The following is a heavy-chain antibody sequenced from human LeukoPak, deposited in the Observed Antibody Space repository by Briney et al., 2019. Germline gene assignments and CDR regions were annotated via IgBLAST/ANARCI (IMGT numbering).Heavy chain of an antibody. CDR3: ARVGLFLFEY. CDR1: GGSFSGYY. D-gene: IGHD2/OR15-2a*01. J-gene: IGHJ4*02. CDR2: INHSGST. V-gene: IGHV4-34*01. Sequence: SETLSLTCAVYGGSFSGYYWSWIRQPPGKGLEWIGEINHSGSTNYNPSLKSRVTISVDTSKNQFSLKLSSVTAADTAVYYCARVGLFLFEYWGQGSLVTVSS.